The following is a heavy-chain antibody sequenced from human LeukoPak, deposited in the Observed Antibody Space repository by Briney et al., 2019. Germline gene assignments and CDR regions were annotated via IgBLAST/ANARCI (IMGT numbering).Heavy chain of an antibody. CDR1: GFTFSNYA. D-gene: IGHD2-8*02. J-gene: IGHJ4*02. V-gene: IGHV3-23*01. Sequence: GGSLRLSCAASGFTFSNYAMTWVRQAPGKGLEGVSSFTASGGRTYYADSVKGRFTISRDNSKNTLYLQLNSLSAADTALYFCAKGLSDPNLVLDSWGQGTLVTVSS. CDR3: AKGLSDPNLVLDS. CDR2: FTASGGRT.